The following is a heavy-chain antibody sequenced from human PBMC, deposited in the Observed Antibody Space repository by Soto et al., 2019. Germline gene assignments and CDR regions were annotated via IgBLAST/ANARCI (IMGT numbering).Heavy chain of an antibody. D-gene: IGHD3-22*01. CDR3: AKDTYYYSSSGYYIFDS. J-gene: IGHJ4*02. CDR1: GITINSYG. V-gene: IGHV3-30*18. Sequence: GWLLRHSCGDSGITINSYGIHWVRQATGKGLEWVAVISHDGSKTNYAASVKGRFTISRDNSKDTVYLQMNSLRAEDTAVYYCAKDTYYYSSSGYYIFDSWGQGT. CDR2: ISHDGSKT.